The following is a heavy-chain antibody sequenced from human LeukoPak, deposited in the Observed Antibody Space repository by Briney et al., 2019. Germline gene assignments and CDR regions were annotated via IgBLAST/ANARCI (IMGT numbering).Heavy chain of an antibody. V-gene: IGHV3-23*01. Sequence: QAGGSLRLSCAASGFTVSSYGRSWVRQAPGKGLEWVSTLIISGSSTYYADSGKGRFTISRAISTNTLYLKMSRSSAEAAYDHVSATKSAIDYWGQGTLVTVSS. CDR2: LIISGSST. CDR3: ATKSAIDY. CDR1: GFTVSSYG. J-gene: IGHJ4*02. D-gene: IGHD5-18*01.